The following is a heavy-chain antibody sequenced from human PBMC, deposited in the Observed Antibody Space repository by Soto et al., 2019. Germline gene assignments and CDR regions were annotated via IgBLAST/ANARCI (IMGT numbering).Heavy chain of an antibody. CDR1: GFTFSSYA. CDR2: ISYDGSNK. CDR3: ARGAYGSGSYPPYYYYYGMDV. D-gene: IGHD3-10*01. J-gene: IGHJ6*02. V-gene: IGHV3-30-3*01. Sequence: PGGSLRLSCAASGFTFSSYAMHWVRQAPGKGLEWVAVISYDGSNKYYADSVKGRFTISRDNSKNTLYLQMNSLRAEDTAVYYCARGAYGSGSYPPYYYYYGMDVWGQGTTVTVS.